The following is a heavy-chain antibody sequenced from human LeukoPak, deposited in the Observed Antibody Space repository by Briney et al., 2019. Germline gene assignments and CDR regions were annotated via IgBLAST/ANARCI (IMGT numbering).Heavy chain of an antibody. D-gene: IGHD5-18*01. J-gene: IGHJ4*02. CDR1: SYTFTSYG. CDR3: ARGRGYGPPFDY. Sequence: GASVKVSCKASSYTFTSYGINWVRQAPGQGLEWMGCISAYNGNTNYAQKLQGRVTMTTDTSTSTAYMELRSLRSEDTAVYYCARGRGYGPPFDYWGQGTLVTVSS. CDR2: ISAYNGNT. V-gene: IGHV1-18*01.